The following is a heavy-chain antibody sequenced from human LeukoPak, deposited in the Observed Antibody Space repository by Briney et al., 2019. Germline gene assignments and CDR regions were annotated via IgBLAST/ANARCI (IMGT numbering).Heavy chain of an antibody. Sequence: PSETLSLTCGVSGGSISSTNWWTWVHQPPGKGLEWIGEVHLDGRTNYNPSLESRLTMSVDLSENHISLKLTSVTAADTAVYYCAREGGFYRPLDYSGQGTLVTVSS. V-gene: IGHV4-4*02. D-gene: IGHD3-3*01. CDR2: VHLDGRT. CDR1: GGSISSTNW. J-gene: IGHJ4*02. CDR3: AREGGFYRPLDY.